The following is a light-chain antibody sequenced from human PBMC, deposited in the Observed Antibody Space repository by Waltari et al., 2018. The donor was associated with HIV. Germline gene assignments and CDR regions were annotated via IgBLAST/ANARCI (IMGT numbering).Light chain of an antibody. CDR1: STDVCHYDS. CDR2: EVS. Sequence: QSALTQPASVSGSPGQAITISCTGTSTDVCHYDSVSWYRQHPGKAPKLIIYEVSNRPSGVSNRFSGSKSVNTASLTISGLQAEDEADYYCSSYTTRSTVIFGGGTKLTVL. J-gene: IGLJ2*01. CDR3: SSYTTRSTVI. V-gene: IGLV2-14*01.